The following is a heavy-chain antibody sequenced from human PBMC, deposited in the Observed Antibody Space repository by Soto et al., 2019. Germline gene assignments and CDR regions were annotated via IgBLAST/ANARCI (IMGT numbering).Heavy chain of an antibody. Sequence: QMQLVQSGPEVKKPGTSVKVSCKASGFTFTSSAVQWVRQARGQRLEWIGWIVVGSGNTNYAQKFQERVTITRDMSTSTAYMELGSLRSEDTAVYYCAADRTYCGGDRYVDWGQGTLVTVSS. CDR3: AADRTYCGGDRYVD. D-gene: IGHD2-21*02. V-gene: IGHV1-58*01. J-gene: IGHJ4*02. CDR2: IVVGSGNT. CDR1: GFTFTSSA.